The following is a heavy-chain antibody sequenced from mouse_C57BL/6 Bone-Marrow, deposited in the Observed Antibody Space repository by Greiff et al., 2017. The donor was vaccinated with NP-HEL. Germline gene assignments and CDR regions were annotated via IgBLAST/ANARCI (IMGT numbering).Heavy chain of an antibody. V-gene: IGHV5-15*01. Sequence: VQLKESGGGLVQPGGSLKLSCAASGFTFSDYGMAWVRQAPRKGPEWVAFISNLAYSIYYADTVTGRFTISRENAKNTLYLEMSSLRSEDTAMYYCARRSNWYFDVWGTGTTVTVSS. CDR1: GFTFSDYG. J-gene: IGHJ1*03. D-gene: IGHD1-1*01. CDR3: ARRSNWYFDV. CDR2: ISNLAYSI.